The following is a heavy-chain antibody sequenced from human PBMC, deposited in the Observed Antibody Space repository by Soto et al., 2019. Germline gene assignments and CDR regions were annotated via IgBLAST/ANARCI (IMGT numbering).Heavy chain of an antibody. Sequence: EVQLVESGGGLVQPGGSLRLSCAASGFTFRSYDIHWVRQATGKGLEWVSAIGTAGDTYYPGSVKGRFTISRENAKNSVYLQMNSLRAGDTAVYYCVRDLDPYGVDVWGQGTTVTVSS. J-gene: IGHJ6*02. D-gene: IGHD3-3*01. CDR3: VRDLDPYGVDV. CDR2: IGTAGDT. CDR1: GFTFRSYD. V-gene: IGHV3-13*01.